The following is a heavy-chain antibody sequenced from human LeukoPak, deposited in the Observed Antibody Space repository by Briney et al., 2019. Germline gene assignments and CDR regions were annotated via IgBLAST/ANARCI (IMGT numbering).Heavy chain of an antibody. CDR1: GGSISSGGYY. CDR2: IYYSGST. CDR3: ARYDSSGYWNYFDY. J-gene: IGHJ4*02. D-gene: IGHD3-22*01. V-gene: IGHV4-31*03. Sequence: ASETLSLTCTVSGGSISSGGYYWSWIRQHPGKGLEWIGYIYYSGSTYYNPSLKSRVTISVDTSKNQFSLKLSSVTAADTAVYYCARYDSSGYWNYFDYWGQGTLVTVSS.